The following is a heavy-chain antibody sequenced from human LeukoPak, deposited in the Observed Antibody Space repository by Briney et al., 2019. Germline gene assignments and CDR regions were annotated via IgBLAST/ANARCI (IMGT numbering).Heavy chain of an antibody. CDR2: IWFDGKNE. V-gene: IGHV3-33*01. J-gene: IGHJ6*02. CDR3: ARDRHCVNGLCLNSPGMDV. CDR1: GFTFSGYG. Sequence: PGGSLRLSCAASGFTFSGYGMHWVRLAPGKGLKWVADIWFDGKNEHFAASVKGRFTISRDNSKKTMYLQINSLRAEDTAVYYCARDRHCVNGLCLNSPGMDVWGRGTTVTVSS. D-gene: IGHD2-8*01.